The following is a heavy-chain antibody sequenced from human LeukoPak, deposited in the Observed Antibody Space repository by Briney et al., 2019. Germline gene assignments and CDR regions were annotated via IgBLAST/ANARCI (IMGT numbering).Heavy chain of an antibody. Sequence: ASVKVSCKASGYTFTGYYMHWVRQAPGQGLEWMGWINTNSGGTNYAQKFQGRVTMTRDTSISTAYMELSRLRSDDTAVYYCARHGYYDSSGSYYFDYWGQGTLVTVSS. CDR3: ARHGYYDSSGSYYFDY. V-gene: IGHV1-2*02. J-gene: IGHJ4*02. CDR2: INTNSGGT. D-gene: IGHD3-22*01. CDR1: GYTFTGYY.